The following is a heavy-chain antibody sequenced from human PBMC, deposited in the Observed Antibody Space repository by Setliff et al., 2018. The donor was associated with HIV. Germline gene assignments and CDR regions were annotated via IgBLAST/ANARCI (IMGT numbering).Heavy chain of an antibody. Sequence: GGSLRLSCAASGFTFDDYTMHWVRQAPGKAPEWVSLISWYGYNTYYADSVKCRSTISRDNSKNSLYLQMNSLRAEDTAWYYCEKGYRRSSGWPEYYCYAMDVWGQGTTVTVSS. CDR2: ISWYGYNT. D-gene: IGHD6-19*01. J-gene: IGHJ6*02. V-gene: IGHV3-43D*04. CDR3: EKGYRRSSGWPEYYCYAMDV. CDR1: GFTFDDYT.